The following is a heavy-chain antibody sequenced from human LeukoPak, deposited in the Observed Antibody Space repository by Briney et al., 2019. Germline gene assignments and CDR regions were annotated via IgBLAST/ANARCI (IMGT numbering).Heavy chain of an antibody. D-gene: IGHD3-10*01. CDR3: ARTKSENAYGQHHGLDN. J-gene: IGHJ4*02. Sequence: GGSLRFSCAASGITFSDHYMNWIRQAPGKGREWVSYISSSGRTIDYADSVKGRFTISRDNAKKSLYLQMNSLRTEDTAVYYCARTKSENAYGQHHGLDNWGQGILVTVSS. CDR2: ISSSGRTI. CDR1: GITFSDHY. V-gene: IGHV3-11*01.